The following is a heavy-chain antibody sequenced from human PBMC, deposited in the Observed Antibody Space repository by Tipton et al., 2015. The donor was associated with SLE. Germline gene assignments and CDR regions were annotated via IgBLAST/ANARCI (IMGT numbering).Heavy chain of an antibody. CDR2: IYYSGST. V-gene: IGHV4-39*07. D-gene: IGHD6-13*01. CDR3: ARLAAAATDYFDY. CDR1: GGSISSSSYY. J-gene: IGHJ4*02. Sequence: TLSLTCTVSGGSISSSSYYWGWIRQPPGKGLEWIGSIYYSGSTYYNPSLKSRFTISVDTSKNQFSLKLSSVTAADTAVYYCARLAAAATDYFDYWGQGTLVTASS.